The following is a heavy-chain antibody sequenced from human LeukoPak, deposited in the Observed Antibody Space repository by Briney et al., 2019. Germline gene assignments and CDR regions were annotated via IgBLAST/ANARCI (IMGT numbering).Heavy chain of an antibody. D-gene: IGHD3-10*01. CDR3: ARGMTYYYGSGSYYTAYQDV. CDR1: GYTFPSYG. Sequence: ASVKVSCKASGYTFPSYGINWVRLAPGQGLEWMGWINVYTGNTNSAQKFQGRVTMTTDTSTSTAYMELRSLRSDDTAVYFCARGMTYYYGSGSYYTAYQDVWGTGTTVTISS. J-gene: IGHJ6*04. CDR2: INVYTGNT. V-gene: IGHV1-18*01.